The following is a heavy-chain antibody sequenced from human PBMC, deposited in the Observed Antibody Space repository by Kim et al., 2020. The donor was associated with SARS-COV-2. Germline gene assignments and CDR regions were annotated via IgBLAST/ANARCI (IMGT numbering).Heavy chain of an antibody. CDR3: ARDWRVAAAGFDP. CDR1: GGSISSGDYY. V-gene: IGHV4-30-4*01. D-gene: IGHD6-25*01. CDR2: IYYSGNT. J-gene: IGHJ5*02. Sequence: SETLSLTCTVSGGSISSGDYYWSWIRQPPGMGLEWNGYIYYSGNTYYNPSLKSRVTISVDTSKNQFSLKLSSVTAADTAVYYCARDWRVAAAGFDPWGQGTLVTVSS.